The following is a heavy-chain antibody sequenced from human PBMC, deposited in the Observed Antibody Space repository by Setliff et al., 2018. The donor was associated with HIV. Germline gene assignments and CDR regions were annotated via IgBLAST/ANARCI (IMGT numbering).Heavy chain of an antibody. CDR1: SGSMTGHY. J-gene: IGHJ4*01. CDR2: LHSLGSSRVSDTP. Sequence: SETLSLTCSVSSGSMTGHYWTWVRQPPGKGLEWIGYLHSLGSSRVSDTPNYSPSLKSRITISLDTSKRQFSLTMTSVTAADTAVYYCARGLSSQTYWGPRPLGLDYWGQGSLVTVSS. D-gene: IGHD2-2*01. V-gene: IGHV4-4*08. CDR3: ARGLSSQTYWGPRPLGLDY.